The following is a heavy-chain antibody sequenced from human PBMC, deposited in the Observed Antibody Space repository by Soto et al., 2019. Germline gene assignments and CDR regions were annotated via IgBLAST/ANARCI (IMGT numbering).Heavy chain of an antibody. V-gene: IGHV3-23*01. J-gene: IGHJ6*02. CDR1: GFTFSSYA. CDR3: AKDYSAARLSYYYGMDV. Sequence: PGGSLRLSCAASGFTFSSYAMSWVRQAPGKGLEWVSAISGSGGSTYYADSVKGRFTISRDNSKNTLYLQMNSLRAEDTAVYYCAKDYSAARLSYYYGMDVWGQGTTVTVSS. D-gene: IGHD6-6*01. CDR2: ISGSGGST.